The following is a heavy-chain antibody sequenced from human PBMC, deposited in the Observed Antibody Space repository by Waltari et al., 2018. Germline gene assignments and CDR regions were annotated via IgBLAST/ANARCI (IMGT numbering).Heavy chain of an antibody. J-gene: IGHJ4*02. CDR2: MSYDGSDK. Sequence: QVQLVESGGGVVQPGTSLKLSCSASGFTSSTQATHWVRQAPAKGLEGVAVMSYDGSDKYYADSVKGRFTISRDNSKNTLYLQMNNVRAEDTAIYYCAKDIRKLRYGDSWGQGTLVTVSS. V-gene: IGHV3-30*04. D-gene: IGHD1-26*01. CDR1: GFTSSTQA. CDR3: AKDIRKLRYGDS.